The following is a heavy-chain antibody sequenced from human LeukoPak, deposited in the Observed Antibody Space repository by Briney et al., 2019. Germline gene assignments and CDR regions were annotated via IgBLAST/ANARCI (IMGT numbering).Heavy chain of an antibody. Sequence: GGPLRLSCAACGFTHSRYGMHGVRPAPGKGLEWVADLWYDGHQKYCTDSVKGRFTISRDKSENSLYQQMMRLRAENTAVYDCSRDGAFCDSGSCSVYYYDYWGQGTLVTVSA. D-gene: IGHD1-26*01. CDR3: SRDGAFCDSGSCSVYYYDY. J-gene: IGHJ4*02. CDR1: GFTHSRYG. CDR2: LWYDGHQK. V-gene: IGHV3-33*01.